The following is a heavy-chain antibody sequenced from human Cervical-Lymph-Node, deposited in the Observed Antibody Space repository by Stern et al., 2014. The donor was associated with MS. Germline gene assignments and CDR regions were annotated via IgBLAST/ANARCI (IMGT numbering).Heavy chain of an antibody. J-gene: IGHJ6*02. CDR3: ARASRVSYYYYGMDV. CDR1: GDSISSDYY. CDR2: IYYSGNT. V-gene: IGHV4-30-4*01. Sequence: MQLVESGPGLAKPSQTLSLTCTVSGDSISSDYYWNWIRQPPGKGLEWIGHIYYSGNTYYNPSLKSRLTMSVDTSKNQVSLNLTSVTAADTAVYYCARASRVSYYYYGMDVWGQGTTVTVSS. D-gene: IGHD2-21*01.